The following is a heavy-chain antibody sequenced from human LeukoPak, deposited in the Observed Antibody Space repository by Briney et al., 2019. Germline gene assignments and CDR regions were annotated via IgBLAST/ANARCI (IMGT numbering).Heavy chain of an antibody. V-gene: IGHV3-7*01. CDR3: ARDKEYCSGGSCYFGSSFDS. CDR2: INQDGSEK. D-gene: IGHD2-15*01. J-gene: IGHJ4*02. Sequence: GGSLRLSCAASGFTFSNYWMSWVRQAPGKGLEWVANINQDGSEKYSVGSVTGRFTISRDNPKNSLYLQMNNLRGEDTAIYYCARDKEYCSGGSCYFGSSFDSWGQGTLVSVSS. CDR1: GFTFSNYW.